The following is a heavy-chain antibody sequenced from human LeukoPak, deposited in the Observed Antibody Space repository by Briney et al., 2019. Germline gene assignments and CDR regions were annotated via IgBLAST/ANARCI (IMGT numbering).Heavy chain of an antibody. CDR2: IWYDGSNK. Sequence: PGGSLRLSCAASGFTFSSYGMHWVRQAPGKGLEWVAVIWYDGSNKYYADSVKGRFTISRDNSKNTLYLQMNSLRAEDTAVYYCARGVASGYYHRCDYWGQGTLVTVSS. J-gene: IGHJ4*02. CDR1: GFTFSSYG. CDR3: ARGVASGYYHRCDY. V-gene: IGHV3-33*01. D-gene: IGHD3-22*01.